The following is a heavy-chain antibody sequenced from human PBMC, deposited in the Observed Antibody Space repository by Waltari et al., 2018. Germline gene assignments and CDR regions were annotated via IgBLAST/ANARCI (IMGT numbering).Heavy chain of an antibody. CDR1: GFTFSSYG. CDR3: TTHPKELWFSELVPDY. CDR2: IWYDGSNK. Sequence: QVQLVESGGGVVQPGRSLRLSCAASGFTFSSYGMHWVRQAQGKGLEWVAVIWYDGSNKYDAESVKGRLTISRDNSKNTLYLKMNSLKTEDTAVYYCTTHPKELWFSELVPDYWGQGTLVTVSS. V-gene: IGHV3-33*08. J-gene: IGHJ4*02. D-gene: IGHD3-10*01.